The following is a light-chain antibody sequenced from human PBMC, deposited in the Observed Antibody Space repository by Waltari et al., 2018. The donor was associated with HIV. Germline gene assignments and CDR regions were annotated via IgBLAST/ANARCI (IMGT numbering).Light chain of an antibody. CDR3: QQSYSTGT. V-gene: IGKV1-39*01. J-gene: IGKJ3*01. Sequence: DIQMTQSPSSLAASVGDRVTITCRASQSISSYLNWYQQKPGNAPKLLIYAASSLQSGVPSRFSGSGSGTDFTLTISSLEPEEFATYYWQQSYSTGTFGPGTKVDIK. CDR2: AAS. CDR1: QSISSY.